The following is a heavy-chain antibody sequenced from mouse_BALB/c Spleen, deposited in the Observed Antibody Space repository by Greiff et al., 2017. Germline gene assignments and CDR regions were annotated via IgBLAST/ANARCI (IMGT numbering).Heavy chain of an antibody. Sequence: EVHLVESGPSLVKPSQTLSLTCSVSGDSFTSGYWNWIRKFPGNKLEYMGYISYSGSTYYNPSLKSRISITRDTSKNQYYLQLNSVTTEDTATYYCARWDGYDYAMDYWGQGTSVTVSS. CDR3: ARWDGYDYAMDY. CDR1: GDSFTSGY. CDR2: ISYSGST. V-gene: IGHV3-8*02. D-gene: IGHD2-2*01. J-gene: IGHJ4*01.